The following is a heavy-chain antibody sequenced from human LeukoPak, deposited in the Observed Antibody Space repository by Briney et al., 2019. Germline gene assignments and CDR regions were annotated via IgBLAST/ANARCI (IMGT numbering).Heavy chain of an antibody. CDR1: GFTFGNYA. J-gene: IGHJ3*02. CDR2: ISGTGSST. Sequence: GGSLRLSCEASGFTFGNYAMNWVRQAPGKGLEWVSTISGTGSSTYYADSAKGRFTISRDNSNNTLYLQMNSLRAGDTAVYYCAKGGRSRNDAFDIWGQGTMVTVSS. D-gene: IGHD3-10*01. V-gene: IGHV3-23*01. CDR3: AKGGRSRNDAFDI.